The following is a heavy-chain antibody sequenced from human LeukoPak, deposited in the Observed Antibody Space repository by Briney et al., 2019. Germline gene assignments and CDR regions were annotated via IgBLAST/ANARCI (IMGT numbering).Heavy chain of an antibody. V-gene: IGHV3-23*01. Sequence: GGSLRLSCAASGFTFSSYAMSWVRQAPGKGLEWVSAISASGGSTYYADSVKGRFTISRDNSQNTLYLQVNSLRAEDTAVYYCAKDQTPYGSGSYSPIDYWGQGTLVTVSS. CDR2: ISASGGST. CDR3: AKDQTPYGSGSYSPIDY. J-gene: IGHJ4*02. CDR1: GFTFSSYA. D-gene: IGHD3-10*01.